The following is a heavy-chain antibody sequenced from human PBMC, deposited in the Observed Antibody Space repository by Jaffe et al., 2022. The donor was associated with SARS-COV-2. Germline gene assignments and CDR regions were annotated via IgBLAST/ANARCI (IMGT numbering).Heavy chain of an antibody. J-gene: IGHJ4*02. CDR3: ARAPTLVVVAAPDY. CDR1: GFTFSSYS. D-gene: IGHD2-15*01. CDR2: ISSSSSTI. V-gene: IGHV3-48*01. Sequence: EVQLVESGGGLVQPGGSLRLSCAASGFTFSSYSMNWVRQAPGKGLEWVSYISSSSSTIYYADSVKGRFTISRDNAKNSLYLQMNSLRAEDTAVYYCARAPTLVVVAAPDYWGQGTLVTVSS.